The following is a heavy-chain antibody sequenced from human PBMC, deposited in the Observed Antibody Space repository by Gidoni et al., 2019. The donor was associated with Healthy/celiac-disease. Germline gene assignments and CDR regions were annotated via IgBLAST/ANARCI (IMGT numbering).Heavy chain of an antibody. D-gene: IGHD6-19*01. CDR3: AKDLAAIAVAGIRGFGFDY. CDR1: GFTFAYYA. V-gene: IGHV3-9*01. CDR2: ISWNSGSR. Sequence: EVQLVVSGGGLVQPARSLRLSCAASGFTFAYYALPWVRQAPGKGLEWVSGISWNSGSRGYADSVKGRFTISRDNAKNSLYLQMNSLRAEDTALYYCAKDLAAIAVAGIRGFGFDYWGQGTLVTVSS. J-gene: IGHJ4*02.